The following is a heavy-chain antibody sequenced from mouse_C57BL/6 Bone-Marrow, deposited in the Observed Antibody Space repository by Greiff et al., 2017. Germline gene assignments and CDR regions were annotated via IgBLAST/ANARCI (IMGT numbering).Heavy chain of an antibody. CDR2: IYPSDSET. Sequence: QVQLQQPGAELVRPGSSVKLSCKASGYTFTSYWMDWVKQRPGQGLEWIGNIYPSDSETHYNQKFKDKATLTVDKSSSTAYMQLSSLTSEDSAVYYCARKGYYGNYAYWYFDVWGTGTTVTVSS. V-gene: IGHV1-61*01. J-gene: IGHJ1*03. CDR1: GYTFTSYW. CDR3: ARKGYYGNYAYWYFDV. D-gene: IGHD2-1*01.